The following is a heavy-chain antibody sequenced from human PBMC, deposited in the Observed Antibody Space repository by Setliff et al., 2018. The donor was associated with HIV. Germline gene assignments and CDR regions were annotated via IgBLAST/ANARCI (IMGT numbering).Heavy chain of an antibody. Sequence: ASVKVSCKASGYTFTSYGISWVRQAPGQGLEWMGWISAYNGNTNYAQKLQGRVTMTTDTSTSTAYMALRSLRSDDTAVYYCARLSRDGYNGGGLFDPWGQGTLVTVSS. J-gene: IGHJ5*02. V-gene: IGHV1-18*01. D-gene: IGHD2-21*01. CDR1: GYTFTSYG. CDR2: ISAYNGNT. CDR3: ARLSRDGYNGGGLFDP.